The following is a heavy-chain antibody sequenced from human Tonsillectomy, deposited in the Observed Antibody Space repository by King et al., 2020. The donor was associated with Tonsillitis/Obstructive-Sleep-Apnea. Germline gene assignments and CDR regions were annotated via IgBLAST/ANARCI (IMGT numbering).Heavy chain of an antibody. CDR3: VRHRGLAAGSWYWFDP. D-gene: IGHD6-25*01. J-gene: IGHJ5*02. Sequence: QLQESGPGLVKPSETLSLTCTVSGGSISSSSYYWGWIRQPPGKGLEWIGSIYYSGSTYYNPSLKSRVTISVDTSKNQFSLRLSSVTAADTAVYYCVRHRGLAAGSWYWFDPWGQGTLVTVSS. V-gene: IGHV4-39*01. CDR1: GGSISSSSYY. CDR2: IYYSGST.